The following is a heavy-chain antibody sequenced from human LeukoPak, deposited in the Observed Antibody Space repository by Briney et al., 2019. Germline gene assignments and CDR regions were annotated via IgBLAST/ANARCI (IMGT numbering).Heavy chain of an antibody. CDR3: ARTASYSGNYYGYFQD. Sequence: GGSLRLSCAASGFTFSSYWLHWVRQAPGKGLVWVSRINIDGSSISYADSVKGRFTISRDNAKNTLYLQMNSLRAEDTAVYYCARTASYSGNYYGYFQDWGQGTLVTVSS. J-gene: IGHJ1*01. CDR1: GFTFSSYW. CDR2: INIDGSSI. V-gene: IGHV3-74*01. D-gene: IGHD1-26*01.